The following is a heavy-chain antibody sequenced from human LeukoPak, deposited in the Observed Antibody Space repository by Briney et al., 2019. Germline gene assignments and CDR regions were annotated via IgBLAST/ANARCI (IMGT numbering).Heavy chain of an antibody. CDR1: GFTFSSYD. D-gene: IGHD6-13*01. CDR2: ISYDGSNK. CDR3: AKDRGSSSWFPSGGYYYYGMDV. V-gene: IGHV3-30*18. Sequence: PGGSLRLSCAASGFTFSSYDMHWVRQAPGKGLEWVAVISYDGSNKYYADSVKGRFTISRDNSKNTLHLQMNSLRAEDTAVYYCAKDRGSSSWFPSGGYYYYGMDVWGQGTTVTVSS. J-gene: IGHJ6*02.